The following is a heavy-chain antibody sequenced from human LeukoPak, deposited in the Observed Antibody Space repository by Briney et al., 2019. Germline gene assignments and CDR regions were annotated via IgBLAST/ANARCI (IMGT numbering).Heavy chain of an antibody. V-gene: IGHV4-34*01. J-gene: IGHJ4*02. D-gene: IGHD3-22*01. CDR2: INHSGST. CDR1: GGSFSGYY. CDR3: AREENYYDSSGYHMTYDY. Sequence: SETLSLTCAVYGGSFSGYYWSWIRQPPGKGLEWIGEINHSGSTNYNPSLKSRVTISVDTAKNQFSLKLSSVTAADTAVYYCAREENYYDSSGYHMTYDYWGQGTLVTVSS.